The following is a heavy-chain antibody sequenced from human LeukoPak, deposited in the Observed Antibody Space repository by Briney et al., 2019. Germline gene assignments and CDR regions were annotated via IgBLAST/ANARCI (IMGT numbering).Heavy chain of an antibody. CDR1: GYSISSGYY. CDR2: IYHSGST. Sequence: KPSETLSLTCAVSGYSISSGYYWGWIRQPPGKGLEWIGSIYHSGSTYYNPSLKSRVTISVDPPNNQFSLKLSSVTAADTAVYYCARHENDPDFDNWFDPWGQGTLVTVSS. CDR3: ARHENDPDFDNWFDP. J-gene: IGHJ5*02. D-gene: IGHD1-1*01. V-gene: IGHV4-38-2*01.